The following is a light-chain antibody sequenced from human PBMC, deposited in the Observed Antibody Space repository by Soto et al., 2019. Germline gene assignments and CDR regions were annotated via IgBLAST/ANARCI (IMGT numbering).Light chain of an antibody. V-gene: IGKV1-5*01. CDR1: QTVERW. Sequence: DLQMTQSPSTLSASVGDRVTITCRASQTVERWLAWYQQKPGKAPNLVISDVSSLERGVPSRFSGSGSGTEFTLTISGLQPDDFETYYCQQYKDSVWTFGQGTKVDIK. CDR2: DVS. J-gene: IGKJ1*01. CDR3: QQYKDSVWT.